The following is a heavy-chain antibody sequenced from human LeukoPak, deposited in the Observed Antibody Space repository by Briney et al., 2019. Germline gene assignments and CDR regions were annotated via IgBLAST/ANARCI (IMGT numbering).Heavy chain of an antibody. D-gene: IGHD3-9*01. V-gene: IGHV3-23*01. CDR3: AKQSPEYYDILTGYYKGDFDY. CDR1: GFTFGSYA. CDR2: ISGSGGST. J-gene: IGHJ4*02. Sequence: GGSLRLSCAASGFTFGSYAMSWVRQAPGKGLEWVSAISGSGGSTYYADSVKGRFTISRDNSKNTLYLQMNSLRAEDTAVYYCAKQSPEYYDILTGYYKGDFDYWGQGTLVTVSS.